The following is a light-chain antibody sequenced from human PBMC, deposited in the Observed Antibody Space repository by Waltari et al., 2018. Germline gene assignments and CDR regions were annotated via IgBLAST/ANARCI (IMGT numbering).Light chain of an antibody. CDR3: QTGGHGTWV. V-gene: IGLV4-69*02. CDR2: VNRDGSH. Sequence: QLALTQSPSASASLGASVTLTCTLNSGHSSNVLAWLQQQPEKGPRYLMKVNRDGSHSKGDDIPDRFSGSGSGAERYLTISSLQSEDEADYYCQTGGHGTWVFGGGTKLTVL. CDR1: SGHSSNV. J-gene: IGLJ3*02.